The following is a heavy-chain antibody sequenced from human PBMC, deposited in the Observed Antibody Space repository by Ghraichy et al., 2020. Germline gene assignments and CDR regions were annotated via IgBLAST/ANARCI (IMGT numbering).Heavy chain of an antibody. CDR3: ARMGAYKAPFWY. J-gene: IGHJ4*02. V-gene: IGHV4-59*01. CDR1: GTSIRSYF. D-gene: IGHD3-16*01. CDR2: ILYSGGP. Sequence: DSLNISCTVYGTSIRSYFWSWIRQAPGKGLEWIGDILYSGGPTYNPSLKSRVTISIDASNNQFSLNLSSVTASDTAVYYCARMGAYKAPFWYWSQGTLVAVSS.